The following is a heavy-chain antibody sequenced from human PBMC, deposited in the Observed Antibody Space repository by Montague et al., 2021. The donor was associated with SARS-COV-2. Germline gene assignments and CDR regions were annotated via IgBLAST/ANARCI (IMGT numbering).Heavy chain of an antibody. CDR2: FDYSGNT. D-gene: IGHD3-16*01. J-gene: IGHJ2*01. Sequence: SETLSLTCSVSGGSINGHYWSWIRQPPGKGLEWIGNFDYSGNTKYNPSLKSRATISVDTSKNQFALRLSSVTAADTAVYYCAREFRIELWQTNWYFGLWGRGTLVTVSS. CDR1: GGSINGHY. V-gene: IGHV4-59*11. CDR3: AREFRIELWQTNWYFGL.